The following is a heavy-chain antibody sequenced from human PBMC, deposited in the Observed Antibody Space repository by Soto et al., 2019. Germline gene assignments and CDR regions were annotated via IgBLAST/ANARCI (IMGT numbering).Heavy chain of an antibody. D-gene: IGHD5-12*01. CDR2: ISSSSSTI. Sequence: GGSLRLSCAASGFTFSSYSMNWVRQAPGKGLEWVSYISSSSSTIYYADSVKGPFTISRDNAKNSLYLQMNSLRAEDTAVYYCARDNQKYSGYDLAWGQGTLVTVSS. CDR3: ARDNQKYSGYDLA. V-gene: IGHV3-48*01. J-gene: IGHJ4*02. CDR1: GFTFSSYS.